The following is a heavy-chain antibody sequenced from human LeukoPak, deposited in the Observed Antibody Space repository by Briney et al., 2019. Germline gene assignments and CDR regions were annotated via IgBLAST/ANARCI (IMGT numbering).Heavy chain of an antibody. V-gene: IGHV3-53*01. D-gene: IGHD1-26*01. CDR1: GFTVSTNY. J-gene: IGHJ3*02. Sequence: PGGSLRLSCAASGFTVSTNYMSWVRQAPGKGLEWVSEIYSGGSTYYAASVKGRFSISRDTSKNTVYLQMNSLRAEDTAVYYCARELREHGAFDIWGQGTTVTVSS. CDR2: IYSGGST. CDR3: ARELREHGAFDI.